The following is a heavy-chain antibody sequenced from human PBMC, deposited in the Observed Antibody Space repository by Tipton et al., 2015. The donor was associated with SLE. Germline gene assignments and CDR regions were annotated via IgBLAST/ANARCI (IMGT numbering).Heavy chain of an antibody. D-gene: IGHD3-10*01. V-gene: IGHV3-49*04. CDR3: ARDRGITRVPGVIIPDY. CDR2: ITSKAYGGTT. J-gene: IGHJ4*02. Sequence: CLRLSCTASGFTFGDYAMSWVCQAPGNGLELVGFITSKAYGGTTEYAASVKGRFTISRDDSKSIAYLQMNSLKTEGTAVYFCARDRGITRVPGVIIPDYWGQVTLVAV. CDR1: GFTFGDYA.